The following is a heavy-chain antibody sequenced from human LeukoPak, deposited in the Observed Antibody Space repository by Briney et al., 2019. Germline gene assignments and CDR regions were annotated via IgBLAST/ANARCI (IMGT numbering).Heavy chain of an antibody. J-gene: IGHJ3*02. CDR2: IYYSGST. CDR1: GGSISSYY. CDR3: ARGVCDSSGCRDAFDI. D-gene: IGHD3-22*01. Sequence: PSETLSLTCTVSGGSISSYYWSWIRQPPGKGLEWIGYIYYSGSTNYNPSLKSRVTISVDTSKNQFSLKLSSVTAADTAVYYCARGVCDSSGCRDAFDIWGQGTKVTVSS. V-gene: IGHV4-59*12.